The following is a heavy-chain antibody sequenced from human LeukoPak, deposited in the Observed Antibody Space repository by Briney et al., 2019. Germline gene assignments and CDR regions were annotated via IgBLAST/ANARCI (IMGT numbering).Heavy chain of an antibody. J-gene: IGHJ3*01. D-gene: IGHD3-16*01. CDR3: AKLMRHMMEDVLDL. CDR1: GFTFSSYG. Sequence: GGSLRLSCAASGFTFSSYGMHWVRQAPGKGLEWVAVIWYDGSNKYYADSVKGRFTISRDNSKNTLYLQMNSLRAEDTAVYYCAKLMRHMMEDVLDLWGQGTVVTVSS. CDR2: IWYDGSNK. V-gene: IGHV3-33*06.